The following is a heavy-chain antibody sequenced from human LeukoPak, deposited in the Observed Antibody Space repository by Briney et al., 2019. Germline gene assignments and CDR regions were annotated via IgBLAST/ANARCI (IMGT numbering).Heavy chain of an antibody. CDR1: GIAVIGNY. J-gene: IGHJ4*02. D-gene: IGHD1-26*01. Sequence: GGSLTLSCAASGIAVIGNYMSWVRQPPGKGLEWVSSISINTDTFYADSVRGRFTISRDSSKNTLFLQMNSLRDEDSAVYYCAIAQSWDELFDSWGQGTLVTVSS. CDR3: AIAQSWDELFDS. V-gene: IGHV3-53*01. CDR2: ISINTDT.